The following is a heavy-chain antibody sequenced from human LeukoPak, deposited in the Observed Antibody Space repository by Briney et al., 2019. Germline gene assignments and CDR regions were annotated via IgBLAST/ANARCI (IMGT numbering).Heavy chain of an antibody. Sequence: PSETLSLTCTVSGGSISSSSYYWGWIRQPPGKGLEWIGSIYYSGSTYYNPSLKSRVTISVDTSKNQFSLMVRSVTAADTAVYYCANERWDNWGQGILVTVSS. V-gene: IGHV4-39*07. D-gene: IGHD4-23*01. J-gene: IGHJ4*02. CDR3: ANERWDN. CDR2: IYYSGST. CDR1: GGSISSSSYY.